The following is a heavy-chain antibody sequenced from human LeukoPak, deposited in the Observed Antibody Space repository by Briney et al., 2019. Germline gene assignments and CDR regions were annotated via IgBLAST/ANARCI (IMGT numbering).Heavy chain of an antibody. CDR1: GFTFSSYG. Sequence: GGSLRLSCAASGFTFSSYGMHWVRQAPGKGLVWVAVISYDGSNKYYADSVKGRFTISRDNSKNTLYLQMNSLRAEDTAVYYCAKDLSIVATAFDYWGQGTLVTVSS. D-gene: IGHD5-12*01. CDR3: AKDLSIVATAFDY. V-gene: IGHV3-30*18. CDR2: ISYDGSNK. J-gene: IGHJ4*02.